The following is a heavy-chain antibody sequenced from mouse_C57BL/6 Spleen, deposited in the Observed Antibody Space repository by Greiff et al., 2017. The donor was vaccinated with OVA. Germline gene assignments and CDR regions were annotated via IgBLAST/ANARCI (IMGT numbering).Heavy chain of an antibody. CDR2: IYPSDSET. V-gene: IGHV1-61*01. CDR1: GYTFTSYW. J-gene: IGHJ4*01. CDR3: ARKVYSAMDY. D-gene: IGHD1-1*01. Sequence: QVLLQQPGAELVRPGSSVKLSCKASGYTFTSYWMDWVKQRPGQGLEWIGNIYPSDSETHYNQKFKDKATLTVDKSSSTAYMQLSSLTSEDSAVYYCARKVYSAMDYWGQGTSVTVSS.